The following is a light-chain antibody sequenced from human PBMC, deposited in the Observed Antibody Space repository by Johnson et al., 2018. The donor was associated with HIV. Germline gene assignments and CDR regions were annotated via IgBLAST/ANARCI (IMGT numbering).Light chain of an antibody. Sequence: QSVLTQPPSVSAAPGQKVTISCSGSSSNIGNNYVSWYQQLPGTAPKVLIYDNNKRPSGIADRFSGSKSGTSATLDITGLQTGDEADYYCGTWDSSLSKVFGTGTKVTVL. CDR1: SSNIGNNY. V-gene: IGLV1-51*01. CDR2: DNN. CDR3: GTWDSSLSKV. J-gene: IGLJ1*01.